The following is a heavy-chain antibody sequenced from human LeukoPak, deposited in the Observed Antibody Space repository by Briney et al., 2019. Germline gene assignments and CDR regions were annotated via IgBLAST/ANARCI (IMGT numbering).Heavy chain of an antibody. CDR1: GGSISSSSYY. V-gene: IGHV4-39*07. J-gene: IGHJ5*02. CDR2: IYYSGST. CDR3: AGRFDYYDSSGPHWFDP. Sequence: NPSETLSLTCTVSGGSISSSSYYWGWIRQPPGKGLEWIGSIYYSGSTYYNPSLKSRVTISVDTSKNQFSLKLSSVTAADTAVYYCAGRFDYYDSSGPHWFDPWGQGTLVTVSS. D-gene: IGHD3-22*01.